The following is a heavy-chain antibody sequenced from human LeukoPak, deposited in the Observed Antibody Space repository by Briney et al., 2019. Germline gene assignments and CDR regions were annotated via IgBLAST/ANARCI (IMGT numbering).Heavy chain of an antibody. J-gene: IGHJ6*03. V-gene: IGHV3-21*01. CDR2: ISSSSSYI. Sequence: GGSLRLSCAASGFTFSSYSMNWVRQAPRKGLEWVSSISSSSSYIYYADSVKGRFTISRDNAKNSLYLQMNSLRAEDTAVYYCAKSGSRGYMDVWGKGTTVTVSS. D-gene: IGHD1-26*01. CDR1: GFTFSSYS. CDR3: AKSGSRGYMDV.